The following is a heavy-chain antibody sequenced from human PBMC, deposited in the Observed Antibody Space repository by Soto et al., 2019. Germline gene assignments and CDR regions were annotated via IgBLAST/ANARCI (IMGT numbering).Heavy chain of an antibody. CDR3: AKNSGNYKPDASDI. J-gene: IGHJ3*02. CDR2: ISGSGGST. Sequence: EVQLLEAGGGLVQPGGSLRLSCAASGFTFSSYAMSWVRQAPGKGLEWVSGISGSGGSTYYADSVKGRFTISRDNSKNTLSLQMDSLRAEDTAVYYCAKNSGNYKPDASDIWGQGTMVTVSS. D-gene: IGHD3-22*01. V-gene: IGHV3-23*01. CDR1: GFTFSSYA.